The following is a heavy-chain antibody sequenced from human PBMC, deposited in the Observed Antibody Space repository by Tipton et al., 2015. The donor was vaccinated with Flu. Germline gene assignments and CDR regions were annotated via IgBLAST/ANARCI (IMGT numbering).Heavy chain of an antibody. CDR2: ISSDGSNK. Sequence: SLRLSCAASGFVFSTHAMHWVRLAPGKGLEWVAVISSDGSNKYYADSVKGRFTISRDNSKNTLYLQMNSLRAEDTAVYYCASGDYWGQGTLVTVSS. CDR1: GFVFSTHA. J-gene: IGHJ4*02. V-gene: IGHV3-30*04. CDR3: ASGDY.